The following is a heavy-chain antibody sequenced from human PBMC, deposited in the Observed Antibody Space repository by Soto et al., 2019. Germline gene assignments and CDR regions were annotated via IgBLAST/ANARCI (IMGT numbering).Heavy chain of an antibody. V-gene: IGHV3-11*05. J-gene: IGHJ4*02. CDR3: TKANRYCSGANCFTFDY. CDR1: GFTFSDYY. D-gene: IGHD2-15*01. Sequence: GGSLRLSCAASGFTFSDYYMSWIRQAPGKGLEWVSYISSSSGDTNYADSVKGRFTISRDNSKNTLYLQMNSLRAEDTAVYYCTKANRYCSGANCFTFDYWGLGTLVTVSS. CDR2: ISSSSGDT.